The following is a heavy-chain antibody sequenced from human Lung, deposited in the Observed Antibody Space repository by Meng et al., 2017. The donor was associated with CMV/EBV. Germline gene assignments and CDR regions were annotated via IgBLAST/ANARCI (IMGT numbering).Heavy chain of an antibody. Sequence: SETLSLTCTVSGGSISSYYWSWIRQSPGKGLDWIWFMNYRGSSSYNPSLKSRVTISVDTSKNQFSLKLTSVTAADTAVYYCARDFATGPRGDYFDYWGQGILVTVSS. CDR2: MNYRGSS. CDR1: GGSISSYY. J-gene: IGHJ4*02. CDR3: ARDFATGPRGDYFDY. V-gene: IGHV4-59*13. D-gene: IGHD3-16*01.